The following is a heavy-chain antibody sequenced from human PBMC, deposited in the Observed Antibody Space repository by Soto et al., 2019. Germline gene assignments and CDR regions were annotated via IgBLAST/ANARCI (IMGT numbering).Heavy chain of an antibody. Sequence: PGGSLRLSCAASGFTFDDYTMHWVRQAPGKGLEWVSLISWDGGSTYYADSVKGRFTISRDNSKNSLYLQMNSLRTEDTALYYCAKDIGRVVPAATYYGMDVWGQGTTVTVSS. V-gene: IGHV3-43*01. J-gene: IGHJ6*02. D-gene: IGHD2-2*01. CDR3: AKDIGRVVPAATYYGMDV. CDR1: GFTFDDYT. CDR2: ISWDGGST.